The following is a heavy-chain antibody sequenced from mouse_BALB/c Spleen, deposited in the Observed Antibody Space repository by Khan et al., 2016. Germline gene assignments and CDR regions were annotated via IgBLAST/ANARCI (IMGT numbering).Heavy chain of an antibody. D-gene: IGHD3-1*01. CDR2: ISYSGST. Sequence: EVQLQESGPGLVKPSQSLSLTCTVTGYSITSDYAWNWIRQFPGNKLEWMGYISYSGSTSYNPSLKSRISITRDTSKNQFFLQLNSVTTEDTATYYCAREGARATAYWGQGTLVTVSA. V-gene: IGHV3-2*02. CDR3: AREGARATAY. J-gene: IGHJ3*01. CDR1: GYSITSDYA.